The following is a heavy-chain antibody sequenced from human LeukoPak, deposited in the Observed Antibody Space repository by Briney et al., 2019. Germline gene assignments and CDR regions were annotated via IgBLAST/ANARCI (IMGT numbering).Heavy chain of an antibody. D-gene: IGHD2-2*01. V-gene: IGHV1-18*01. J-gene: IGHJ4*02. Sequence: ASVTVSCKASGYTFTSYGLSWVRQAPGQGLDWMGWISAYNGNTNYAQKLQGRVTMTTDTSTSTAYMELRSLRSDDTAVYYCARDLRDIVVVPAAEYFDNWGQGTLVTVSS. CDR2: ISAYNGNT. CDR1: GYTFTSYG. CDR3: ARDLRDIVVVPAAEYFDN.